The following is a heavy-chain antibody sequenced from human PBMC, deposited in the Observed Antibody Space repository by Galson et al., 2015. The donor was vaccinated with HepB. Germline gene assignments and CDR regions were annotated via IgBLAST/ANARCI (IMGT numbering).Heavy chain of an antibody. Sequence: SLRLSCAASGFTFSSYSMNWVRQAPGKGLEWVSSISGSADSSNYADSVNGRFTISRDNSKNTLYLQLISLTVEDTAKYYCAKGSYGDYRGFDSWGPGTLVTVSS. CDR1: GFTFSSYS. CDR3: AKGSYGDYRGFDS. D-gene: IGHD4-17*01. V-gene: IGHV3-23*01. CDR2: ISGSADSS. J-gene: IGHJ4*02.